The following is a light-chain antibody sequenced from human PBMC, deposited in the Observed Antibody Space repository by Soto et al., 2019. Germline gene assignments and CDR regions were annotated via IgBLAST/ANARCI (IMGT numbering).Light chain of an antibody. CDR2: GAS. Sequence: EVVLTQSPATLSLSPGEQATLSCRASENVRTFVDWYQQKPRQAPRLLIHGASNRATGIPARFSGSGSGTDFTLTISNLEPEDFAVYYCQQHSHWPPWTFGQGTRVEI. CDR1: ENVRTF. CDR3: QQHSHWPPWT. J-gene: IGKJ1*01. V-gene: IGKV3-11*01.